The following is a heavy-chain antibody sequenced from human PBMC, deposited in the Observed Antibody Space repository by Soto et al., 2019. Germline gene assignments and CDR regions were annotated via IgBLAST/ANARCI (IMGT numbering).Heavy chain of an antibody. CDR2: IYYSGST. CDR3: ARVRYYYGSGSYYVDY. V-gene: IGHV4-59*01. CDR1: GGSISSYY. D-gene: IGHD3-10*01. J-gene: IGHJ4*02. Sequence: ETLSLTCTVSGGSISSYYWSWIRQPPGKGLEWIGYIYYSGSTNYNPSLKSRVTISVDTSKNQFSLKLSSVTAADTAVYYCARVRYYYGSGSYYVDYWGQGTLVTVSS.